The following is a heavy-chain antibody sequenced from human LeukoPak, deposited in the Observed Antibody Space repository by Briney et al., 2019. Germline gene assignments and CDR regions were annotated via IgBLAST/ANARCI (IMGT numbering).Heavy chain of an antibody. CDR1: GFTFSSYE. D-gene: IGHD6-19*01. Sequence: QPGGSLRLSCAASGFTFSSYEMNWVRQAPGKGLEWVSYISSSGSTIYYADSVKGRFTISRDNSKNTLYLQMNSLRAEDTAVYYCAKGQWLVHYFDYWGQGTLVTVSS. V-gene: IGHV3-48*03. CDR3: AKGQWLVHYFDY. J-gene: IGHJ4*02. CDR2: ISSSGSTI.